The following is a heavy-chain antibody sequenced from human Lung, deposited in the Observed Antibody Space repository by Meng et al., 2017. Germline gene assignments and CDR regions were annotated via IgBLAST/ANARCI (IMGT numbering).Heavy chain of an antibody. V-gene: IGHV4-34*01. CDR3: ARGPTTMAHDFDY. Sequence: QVKLQEWGTGLVEPSETLSLSCVVSCRFFSDYYGGQIREPPVKGLEWIGEINHSGSTNYNSSLESRATISVDTSQNNLSLKLSSVTAADSAVYYCARGPTTMAHDFDYWGQGTLVTVSS. CDR2: INHSGST. J-gene: IGHJ4*02. D-gene: IGHD4-11*01. CDR1: CRFFSDYY.